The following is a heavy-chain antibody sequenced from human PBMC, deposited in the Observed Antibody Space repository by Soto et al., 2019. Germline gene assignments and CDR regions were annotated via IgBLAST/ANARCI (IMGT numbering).Heavy chain of an antibody. J-gene: IGHJ6*03. CDR1: GYTFTNYG. CDR2: ISAYNGDT. Sequence: QVQLLQSGAEVKKPGASVKVSCKASGYTFTNYGITWVRQAPGQGLEWMGWISAYNGDTHYTQRLQGRVTMTTDTSTSTAYMELRGLRSDDTAVYHCAGVRQLVGYFYYYMDVWGKGTTVNVSS. V-gene: IGHV1-18*01. D-gene: IGHD6-6*01. CDR3: AGVRQLVGYFYYYMDV.